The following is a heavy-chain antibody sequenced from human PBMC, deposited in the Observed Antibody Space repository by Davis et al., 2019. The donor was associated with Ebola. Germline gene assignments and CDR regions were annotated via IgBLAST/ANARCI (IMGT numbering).Heavy chain of an antibody. J-gene: IGHJ6*02. CDR3: ARENIVVVPAAIVDYYYYYGMDA. V-gene: IGHV3-7*01. CDR1: GFTFSSYW. CDR2: IKQDGSEK. D-gene: IGHD2-2*01. Sequence: PGGSLRLSCAASGFTFSSYWMSWVRQAPGKGLEWVANIKQDGSEKYYVDSVKGRFTISRDNAKNSLYLQMNSLRAEDTAVYYCARENIVVVPAAIVDYYYYYGMDAWGQGTTVTVSS.